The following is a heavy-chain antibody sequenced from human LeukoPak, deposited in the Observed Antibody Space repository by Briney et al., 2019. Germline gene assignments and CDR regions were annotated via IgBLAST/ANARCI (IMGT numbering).Heavy chain of an antibody. CDR2: IKQDGSEK. J-gene: IGHJ4*02. CDR1: GFTFSNYW. Sequence: GGSLRLSCAASGFTFSNYWMSWVRQAPGKGLEWVANIKQDGSEKYYVDSVKGRFTISRDNAKNSLYLQMNSLRAEDTAVYYCAKDRLHRGHITGTTVDYWGQGTLVTVSS. V-gene: IGHV3-7*01. D-gene: IGHD1-20*01. CDR3: AKDRLHRGHITGTTVDY.